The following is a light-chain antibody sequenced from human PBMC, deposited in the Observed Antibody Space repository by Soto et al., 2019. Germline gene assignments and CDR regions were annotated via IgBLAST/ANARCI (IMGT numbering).Light chain of an antibody. V-gene: IGKV3-20*01. CDR2: GAS. J-gene: IGKJ4*01. CDR3: QKHGNSQT. Sequence: EIVLTQSPGTLSLSPGERAALSCRASQSVSSTYLAWYQQKPGQAPRLLIYGASSRATGIPDRFSGSGSGTDFTLTISRLEPEDFAVYYCQKHGNSQTFGGGTKVEIK. CDR1: QSVSSTY.